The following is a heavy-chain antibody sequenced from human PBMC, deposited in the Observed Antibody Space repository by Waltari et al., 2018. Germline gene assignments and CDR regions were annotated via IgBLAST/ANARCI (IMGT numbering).Heavy chain of an antibody. D-gene: IGHD3-16*01. CDR2: FYHTGST. V-gene: IGHV4-39*01. CDR3: ARHDKTYYHYYGLDV. Sequence: QLQLQKSGPILVKPSATLSLTCPVSGASIRTSSRLSPWACLRHPPGEGLQWLGSFYHTGSTQYNPSLKSRITISVDSPRNQFSLRLTSVTAADTAVYFCARHDKTYYHYYGLDVWGQGTTVTVSS. CDR1: GASIRTSSRLSP. J-gene: IGHJ6*02.